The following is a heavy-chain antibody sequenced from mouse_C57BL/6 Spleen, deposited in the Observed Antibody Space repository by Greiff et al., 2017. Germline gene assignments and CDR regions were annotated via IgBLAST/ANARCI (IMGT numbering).Heavy chain of an antibody. D-gene: IGHD4-1*02. CDR1: GFTFSSYA. CDR2: ISDGGSYT. V-gene: IGHV5-4*01. J-gene: IGHJ3*01. Sequence: DVQLVESGGGLVKPGGSLKLSCAASGFTFSSYAMSWVRQTPEKRLEWVATISDGGSYTSYPDNVKGRFTISRDNAKTTLYLQMSTLTSEDTDMCYSASLTTGTGWAYWGQGTLVTVAA. CDR3: ASLTTGTGWAY.